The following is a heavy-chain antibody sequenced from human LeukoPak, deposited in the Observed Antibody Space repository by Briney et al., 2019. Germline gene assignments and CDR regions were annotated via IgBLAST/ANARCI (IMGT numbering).Heavy chain of an antibody. V-gene: IGHV3-23*01. Sequence: GGSLRLSCAASGFTFSSYAMSWVRQAPGKGLEWVSVISGSGGNTYYADSVKGRFTISRDNAKNSLYLQMNSLRAEDTAVYYCARGVGWFDPWGQGTLVTVSS. CDR3: ARGVGWFDP. D-gene: IGHD3-3*01. CDR1: GFTFSSYA. J-gene: IGHJ5*02. CDR2: ISGSGGNT.